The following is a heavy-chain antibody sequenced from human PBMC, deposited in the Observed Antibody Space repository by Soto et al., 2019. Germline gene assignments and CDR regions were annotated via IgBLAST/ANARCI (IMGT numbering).Heavy chain of an antibody. CDR1: GYIFTSYG. CDR2: ITAYNGNT. J-gene: IGHJ5*02. D-gene: IGHD1-26*01. V-gene: IGHV1-18*01. Sequence: QVQLVQSGAEVKKPGASVMVSCKTSGYIFTSYGVSWVRQAPGQGLEWMGWITAYNGNTNYAQKFQGRVTKITDTSTTTAYMELKSLRSDDTAVYYCARGGVGATSGWFDPWGQGTLVTVSS. CDR3: ARGGVGATSGWFDP.